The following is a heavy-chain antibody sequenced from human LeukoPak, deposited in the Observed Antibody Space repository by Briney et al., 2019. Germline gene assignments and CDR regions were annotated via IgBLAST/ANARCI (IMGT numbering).Heavy chain of an antibody. Sequence: GSSVKVSCKASGGGFTFTSHAVSWVRQAPGQGLEWMAGLTPIYGVATYAQKVQGRVTITSDQSMRTVYMELSSLRPEDSAVYYCAVFFYDNSGEAFDIWGQGTMVTVSS. J-gene: IGHJ3*02. V-gene: IGHV1-69*17. CDR3: AVFFYDNSGEAFDI. D-gene: IGHD3-22*01. CDR2: LTPIYGVA. CDR1: GGGFTFTSHA.